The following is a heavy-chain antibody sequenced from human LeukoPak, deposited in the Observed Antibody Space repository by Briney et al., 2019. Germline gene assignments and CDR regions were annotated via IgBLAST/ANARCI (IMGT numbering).Heavy chain of an antibody. D-gene: IGHD3-3*01. Sequence: RGSLRLSCAASGFTFSSYGMHWVRQAPGKGLEWVAVISYDGSNKYYADSVKGRFTISRDNSKNTLYLQMNSLRAEDTAVYYCARDRAAHTIFGVPRVDWGQGTLVTVSS. CDR3: ARDRAAHTIFGVPRVD. V-gene: IGHV3-30*03. CDR1: GFTFSSYG. J-gene: IGHJ4*02. CDR2: ISYDGSNK.